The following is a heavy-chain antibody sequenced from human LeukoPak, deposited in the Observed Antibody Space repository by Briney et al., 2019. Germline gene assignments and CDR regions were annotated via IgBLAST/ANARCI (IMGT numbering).Heavy chain of an antibody. CDR1: GGSISSGGYY. CDR2: IYYSGST. CDR3: ARDRGSSFSYFDY. Sequence: PSETLSLTCTVSGGSISSGGYYWSWIRQHPGKGLEWIGYIYYSGSTYYNPSLKSRVTISVDTSKNQFSLKLSSVTAADTAVYYCARDRGSSFSYFDYWGQGTLVTVSP. V-gene: IGHV4-31*03. D-gene: IGHD6-6*01. J-gene: IGHJ4*02.